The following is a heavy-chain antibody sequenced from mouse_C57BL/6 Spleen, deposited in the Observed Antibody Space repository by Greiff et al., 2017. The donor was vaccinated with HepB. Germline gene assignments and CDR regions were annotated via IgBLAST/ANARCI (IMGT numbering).Heavy chain of an antibody. CDR1: GFTFSDYG. Sequence: EVQVVESGGGLVKPGGSLKLSCAASGFTFSDYGMHWVRQAPEKGLEWVAYISSGSSTIYYADTVKGRFTISRDNAKNTLFLQMTSLRSEDTAMYYCARGGYYEYFDYWGQGTTLTVSS. J-gene: IGHJ2*01. CDR3: ARGGYYEYFDY. D-gene: IGHD2-3*01. V-gene: IGHV5-17*01. CDR2: ISSGSSTI.